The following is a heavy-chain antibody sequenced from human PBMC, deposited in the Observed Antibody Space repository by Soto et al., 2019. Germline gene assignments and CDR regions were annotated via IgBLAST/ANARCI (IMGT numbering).Heavy chain of an antibody. V-gene: IGHV4-30-4*01. CDR1: GGSISSDDSY. Sequence: SETLSLTCTVSGGSISSDDSYWSWIRQPPGKGLEWIGYIYYGGTTYYNPSLKSRATISVDTSKNQFSLKLSSVTAADTAVYYCARDVGSSHGPGHPHYFDYWGQGTLVTVSS. CDR2: IYYGGTT. CDR3: ARDVGSSHGPGHPHYFDY. D-gene: IGHD2-2*01. J-gene: IGHJ4*02.